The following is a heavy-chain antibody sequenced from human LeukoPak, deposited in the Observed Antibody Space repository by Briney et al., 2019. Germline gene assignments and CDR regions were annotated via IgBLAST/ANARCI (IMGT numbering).Heavy chain of an antibody. CDR1: GYTFTGYY. Sequence: ASVKVSCKASGYTFTGYYMHWVRQAPGQGLEWMGWINPNSGGTNYAQKFQGRVTMTRDTSISTAYMELSRLRSDDTAVYYCARHAADDSHPFDYWGQGTLVTVSS. CDR3: ARHAADDSHPFDY. CDR2: INPNSGGT. D-gene: IGHD6-25*01. J-gene: IGHJ4*02. V-gene: IGHV1-2*02.